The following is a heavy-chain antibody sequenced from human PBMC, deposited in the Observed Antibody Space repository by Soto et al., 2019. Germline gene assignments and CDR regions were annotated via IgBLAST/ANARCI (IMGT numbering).Heavy chain of an antibody. CDR3: VKDLVSVAA. D-gene: IGHD2-15*01. CDR2: ISGSGDGT. J-gene: IGHJ5*02. V-gene: IGHV3-23*01. Sequence: LLESGGGLVQPGGSLRLSCAASGFTFSAYAMSWVRQAPGTGLEYVSGISGSGDGTHYAQSVKGRFTISRDNSKNTLYLEMNSLRAEDTAVYYCVKDLVSVAAWGQGTLVTVSS. CDR1: GFTFSAYA.